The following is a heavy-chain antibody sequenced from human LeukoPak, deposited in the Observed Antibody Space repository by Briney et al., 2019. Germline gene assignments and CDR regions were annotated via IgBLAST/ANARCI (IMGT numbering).Heavy chain of an antibody. Sequence: GRSLRLSCAASGFTFSSYGMHWVRQAPRKGLEWVAVIWYDGSNKYYADSVKGRFTISRDNSKNTLYLQMNSLRAEDTAVYYCARDSTMVRGVIGPFDYWGQGTLVTVSS. J-gene: IGHJ4*02. CDR1: GFTFSSYG. CDR2: IWYDGSNK. D-gene: IGHD3-10*01. V-gene: IGHV3-33*01. CDR3: ARDSTMVRGVIGPFDY.